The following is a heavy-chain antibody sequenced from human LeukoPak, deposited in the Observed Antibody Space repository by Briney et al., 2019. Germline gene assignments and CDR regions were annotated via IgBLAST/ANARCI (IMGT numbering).Heavy chain of an antibody. D-gene: IGHD1-26*01. CDR1: GGSISSGDYY. Sequence: SETLSLTCTVSGGSISSGDYYWRWIRQPPGKGLEWIGYIYYSGSTHYNPSLKSRVTISVDTSKNQFSLKLSSVTAADTAVYYCARAPVGATRYFDYWGQGTLVTVSS. J-gene: IGHJ4*02. V-gene: IGHV4-30-4*08. CDR3: ARAPVGATRYFDY. CDR2: IYYSGST.